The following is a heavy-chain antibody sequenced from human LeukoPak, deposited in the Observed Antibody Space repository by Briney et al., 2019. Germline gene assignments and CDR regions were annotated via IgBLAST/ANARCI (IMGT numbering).Heavy chain of an antibody. CDR3: AIVLVVPAAIGWFDP. V-gene: IGHV4-59*01. CDR2: IYYSGST. Sequence: SETLSLTCTVSGGSISSYYWSWIRQPPGKGLEWIGYIYYSGSTNYNPSLKSRVTISVDTSKNQFSLKLSSVTAADTAVYYCAIVLVVPAAIGWFDPWGQGTLVTVSS. J-gene: IGHJ5*02. D-gene: IGHD2-2*02. CDR1: GGSISSYY.